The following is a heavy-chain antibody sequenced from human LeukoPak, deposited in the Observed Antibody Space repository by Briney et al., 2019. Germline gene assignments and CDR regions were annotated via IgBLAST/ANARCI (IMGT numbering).Heavy chain of an antibody. Sequence: GGSLRLSCTASGFTFRNYAMHWVRQAPGKGLEWVANIKHDGSEKYYVDSVKGRFTISRDNAKNSLYLQMNSLRAEDTAVYYCARDTRRAMVPADFDYWGQGTLVTVSS. D-gene: IGHD3-10*01. CDR3: ARDTRRAMVPADFDY. CDR1: GFTFRNYA. CDR2: IKHDGSEK. J-gene: IGHJ4*02. V-gene: IGHV3-7*01.